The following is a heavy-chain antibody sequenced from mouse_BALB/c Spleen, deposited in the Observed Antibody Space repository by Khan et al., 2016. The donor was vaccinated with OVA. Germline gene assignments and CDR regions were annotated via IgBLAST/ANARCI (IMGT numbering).Heavy chain of an antibody. CDR2: VNPNNGNT. CDR1: GYSFTVYY. CDR3: AIGYDFCAY. D-gene: IGHD2-14*01. J-gene: IGHJ3*01. Sequence: VQLQQSGPDLVKPGASVKISCKASGYSFTVYYMSWVKQSHGKSPEWIGRVNPNNGNTNYNQKFKDKAILTVDKSSNTASMECRSLTSDDAADDYCAIGYDFCAYWGQGTLVTVSA. V-gene: IGHV1-18*01.